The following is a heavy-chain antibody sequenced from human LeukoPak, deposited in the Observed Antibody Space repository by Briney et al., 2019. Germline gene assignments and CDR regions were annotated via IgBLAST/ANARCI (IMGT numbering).Heavy chain of an antibody. Sequence: GGSLRLSCAASGFTVSSNYMSWVRQAPGKGLEWVSVIYSGGSTYYADSVKGRFTISRDNSKNTLYLQMNSLRAEDTAVYYCAGDRTLYCGGDCYSPEDYYYYYGMDVWGQGTTVTVSS. D-gene: IGHD2-21*02. CDR2: IYSGGST. V-gene: IGHV3-53*01. CDR1: GFTVSSNY. J-gene: IGHJ6*02. CDR3: AGDRTLYCGGDCYSPEDYYYYYGMDV.